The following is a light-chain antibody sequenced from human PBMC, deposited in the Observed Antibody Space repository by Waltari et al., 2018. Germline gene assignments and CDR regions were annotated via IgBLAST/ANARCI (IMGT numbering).Light chain of an antibody. J-gene: IGLJ3*02. Sequence: QSILTLPTSVSGAPGQRVTISCTGSSSNIGAGHDVTWYPAFPGTAPKLLIYGNNNRPSGVPDRFSGSKSGSSASLAINGLQAEDEADYYCQSFDSNVRGGVVFGGGTKVTVL. V-gene: IGLV1-40*01. CDR1: SSNIGAGHD. CDR2: GNN. CDR3: QSFDSNVRGGVV.